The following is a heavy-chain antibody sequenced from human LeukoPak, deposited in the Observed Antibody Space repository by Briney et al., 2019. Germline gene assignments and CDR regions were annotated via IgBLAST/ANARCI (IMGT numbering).Heavy chain of an antibody. CDR1: GGSISSYY. D-gene: IGHD6-13*01. CDR2: IYYSGST. CDR3: ARREYSSSSFDY. J-gene: IGHJ4*02. Sequence: SETLSLTCTVSGGSISSYYWSWIRQSPGKGLEWIGYIYYSGSTNYNPSLKSRVTISVDTSKNQFSLKLSSVTAADTAVYYCARREYSSSSFDYWGQGTLVTVSS. V-gene: IGHV4-59*08.